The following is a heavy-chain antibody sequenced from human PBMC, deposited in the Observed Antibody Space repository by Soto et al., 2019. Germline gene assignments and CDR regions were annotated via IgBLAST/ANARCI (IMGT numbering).Heavy chain of an antibody. CDR2: IYYSGST. Sequence: QVQLQESGPGLVKPSETLSLTCTVSGGSVSSGSYYWSWIRQPPGKGLEWIGYIYYSGSTNYNPSLKSRVTIPVDTSKNQFSLKLSPVTAADTAVYYCARLHQTTAAFDYWGQGTLVTVSS. CDR3: ARLHQTTAAFDY. CDR1: GGSVSSGSYY. V-gene: IGHV4-61*01. D-gene: IGHD4-4*01. J-gene: IGHJ4*02.